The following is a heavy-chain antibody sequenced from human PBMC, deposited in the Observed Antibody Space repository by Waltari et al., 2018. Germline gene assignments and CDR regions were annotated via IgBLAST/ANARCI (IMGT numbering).Heavy chain of an antibody. Sequence: EVQLVESGGDLVQPGGSLRLSCAASGFTFSNYWMHWVRQGPGKGPGWVSRIDKDGSRIRYADSVRGRFTISRDNAKNTLYLQMDSLRAEDTAIYYCARGGSGSFWYWGQGILVTVSS. D-gene: IGHD1-26*01. CDR1: GFTFSNYW. CDR3: ARGGSGSFWY. J-gene: IGHJ4*02. CDR2: IDKDGSRI. V-gene: IGHV3-74*01.